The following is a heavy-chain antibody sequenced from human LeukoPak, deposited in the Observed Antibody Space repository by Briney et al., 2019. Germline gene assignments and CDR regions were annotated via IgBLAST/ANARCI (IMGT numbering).Heavy chain of an antibody. CDR2: VDPEDGET. CDR1: GYTFTDYY. V-gene: IGHV1-69-2*01. Sequence: ASVKISCKVSGYTFTDYYMHWVQQAPGKGLEWMGLVDPEDGETIYAEKFQGRVTITADTSTDTAYMELSSLRSEDTAVYYCATDIAIVVVPAAGSPFDPWGQGTLVTVSS. CDR3: ATDIAIVVVPAAGSPFDP. J-gene: IGHJ5*02. D-gene: IGHD2-2*01.